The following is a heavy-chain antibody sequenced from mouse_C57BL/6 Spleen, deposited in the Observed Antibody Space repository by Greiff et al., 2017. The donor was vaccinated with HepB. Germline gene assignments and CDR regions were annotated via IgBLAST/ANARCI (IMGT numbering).Heavy chain of an antibody. CDR1: GFTFSSYS. Sequence: EVNLVESGGGLVKPGGSLKLSCAASGFTFSSYSMSWVRQTPEKRLEWVATISDGGSYTYYPDNVKGRFTISRDNAKNNLYLQMSHLKSEDTAMYYCARAASYYGSSYWFAYWGQGTLVTVSA. CDR3: ARAASYYGSSYWFAY. D-gene: IGHD1-1*01. J-gene: IGHJ3*01. V-gene: IGHV5-4*03. CDR2: ISDGGSYT.